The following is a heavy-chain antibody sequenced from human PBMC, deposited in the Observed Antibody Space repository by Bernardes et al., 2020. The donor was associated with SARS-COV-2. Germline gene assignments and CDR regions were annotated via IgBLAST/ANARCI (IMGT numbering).Heavy chain of an antibody. Sequence: GSLRLSCAASGFTFSSYTMNWVRQAPGKGLEWISSISTSSIYISYSDSVRGRFTISRDNAKNSVSLQMNSLRAEDTAVYYCARVDFSNLYYFDYWGQGTPVTVSS. CDR3: ARVDFSNLYYFDY. J-gene: IGHJ4*02. CDR2: ISTSSIYI. V-gene: IGHV3-21*06. CDR1: GFTFSSYT. D-gene: IGHD4-4*01.